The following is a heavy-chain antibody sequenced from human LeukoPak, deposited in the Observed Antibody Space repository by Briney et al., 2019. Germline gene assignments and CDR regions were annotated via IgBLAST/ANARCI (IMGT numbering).Heavy chain of an antibody. D-gene: IGHD4-23*01. CDR2: ISYDGSNK. Sequence: PGGSLRLSCAASGFTFSSYGMHWVRQAPGKGLEWVAVISYDGSNKYYADSVKGRFTISRDNSKNTLYLQMNSLRAEDTAVYYCAKLATTVVNNTRIDYWGQGTLVTVSS. J-gene: IGHJ4*02. V-gene: IGHV3-30*18. CDR3: AKLATTVVNNTRIDY. CDR1: GFTFSSYG.